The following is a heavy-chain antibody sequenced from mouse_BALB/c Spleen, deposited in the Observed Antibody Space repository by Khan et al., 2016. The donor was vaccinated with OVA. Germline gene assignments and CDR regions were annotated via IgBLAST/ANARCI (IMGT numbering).Heavy chain of an antibody. CDR1: GYSIASDYA. V-gene: IGHV3-2*02. J-gene: IGHJ2*01. CDR3: ARVYGGDFDY. CDR2: ISYSGNT. D-gene: IGHD1-1*01. Sequence: VQLQQSGPGLVKPSQSLSLTCTVTGYSIASDYARYWIRQFPGNKLEWMGFISYSGNTNYNPSLKSRTTITRDTSKNQFFLQLNSVTSEDTATYNCARVYGGDFDYWGQGTTLTVSS.